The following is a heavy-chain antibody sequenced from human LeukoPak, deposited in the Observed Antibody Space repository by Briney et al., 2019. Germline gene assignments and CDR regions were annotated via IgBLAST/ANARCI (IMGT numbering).Heavy chain of an antibody. CDR2: ISAYNGNT. V-gene: IGHV1-18*01. CDR1: GYTFTSYG. J-gene: IGHJ6*02. CDR3: ARDHPSIVARPDDYYYGMDV. D-gene: IGHD6-6*01. Sequence: ASVKVSCKASGYTFTSYGISWARQAPGQGLEWMGWISAYNGNTNYVQKLQGRVTMTTDTSTSTAYMELRSLRSDDTAVYYCARDHPSIVARPDDYYYGMDVWGQGTTVTVSS.